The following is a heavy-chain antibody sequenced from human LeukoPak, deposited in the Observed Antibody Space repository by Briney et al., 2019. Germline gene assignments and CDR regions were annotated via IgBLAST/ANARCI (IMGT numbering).Heavy chain of an antibody. V-gene: IGHV3-7*01. D-gene: IGHD4-23*01. CDR1: GFTFGDYA. J-gene: IGHJ4*02. CDR3: VRKLGEYYFDY. CDR2: IKQDGSEK. Sequence: GGSLRLSCTASGFTFGDYAMSWVRQAPGKGLEWVANIKQDGSEKYYVDSVKGRFTISRDNAKNSLYLQMNSLRAEDTAVYYCVRKLGEYYFDYWGQGTLVTVSS.